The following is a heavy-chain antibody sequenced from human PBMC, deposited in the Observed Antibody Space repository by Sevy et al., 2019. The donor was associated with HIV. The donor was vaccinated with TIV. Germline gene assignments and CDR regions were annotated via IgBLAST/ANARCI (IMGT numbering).Heavy chain of an antibody. V-gene: IGHV4-31*03. J-gene: IGHJ3*02. CDR1: GGSISSGGYY. CDR2: IYYSGST. CDR3: ARDQDLTFMVRGVKAFDI. D-gene: IGHD3-10*01. Sequence: SETLSLTCTVSGGSISSGGYYWSWIRQHPGKGLEWIGYIYYSGSTYYNPSLKSRVTISVDTSKNQFSLKLGSVTAADTAVYYCARDQDLTFMVRGVKAFDIWGQGTMVTVSS.